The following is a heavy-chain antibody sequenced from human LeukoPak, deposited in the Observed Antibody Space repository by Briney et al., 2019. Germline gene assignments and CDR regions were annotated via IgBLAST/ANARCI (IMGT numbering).Heavy chain of an antibody. D-gene: IGHD5-18*01. Sequence: GGSLRLSCVASGFTFSSYGMTWVRQAPGKGPEWVSVISSSAGSTYYADSVKGRFTISRDNSKNTLYLQMSSLRAEDTAVYYCAKGSGRGYSYGLEYWGQGTLVTVSS. J-gene: IGHJ4*02. CDR1: GFTFSSYG. CDR2: ISSSAGST. CDR3: AKGSGRGYSYGLEY. V-gene: IGHV3-23*01.